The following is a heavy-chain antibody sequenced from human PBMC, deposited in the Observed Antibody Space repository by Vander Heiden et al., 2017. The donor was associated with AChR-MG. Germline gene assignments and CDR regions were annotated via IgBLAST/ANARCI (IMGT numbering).Heavy chain of an antibody. J-gene: IGHJ4*02. CDR1: GFTFRSYS. Sequence: EVQLVESGGGLVQPGGSLRLCCAASGFTFRSYSMNWVSQAPGKGLEWVSYISSSSSPIYYADAVKGRFTISRDNAKKPLYLKMKSMRDEDTAVYYCGRGGAVADPFDYWGQGTLVTVSS. D-gene: IGHD6-19*01. CDR2: ISSSSSPI. V-gene: IGHV3-48*02. CDR3: GRGGAVADPFDY.